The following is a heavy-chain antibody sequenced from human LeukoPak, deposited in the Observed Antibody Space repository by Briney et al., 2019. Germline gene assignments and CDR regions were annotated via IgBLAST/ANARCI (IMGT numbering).Heavy chain of an antibody. J-gene: IGHJ4*02. CDR3: ARELSSWYRAIDY. CDR1: GFTVSSNY. D-gene: IGHD6-13*01. V-gene: IGHV3-53*01. Sequence: GGSLRLSCAASGFTVSSNYMSWVRQAPGKGLEWVSVIYSGGSTYYADSVKGRFTISRDNSKNTLYLQMNSLRAEDTAVYYCARELSSWYRAIDYWGQGTLVTVSS. CDR2: IYSGGST.